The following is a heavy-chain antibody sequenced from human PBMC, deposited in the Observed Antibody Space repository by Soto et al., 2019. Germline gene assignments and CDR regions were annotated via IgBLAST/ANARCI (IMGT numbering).Heavy chain of an antibody. Sequence: SSVKVSCKASGYTFTGYYMHWVRQAPGQGLEWMGWISAYNGNTNYAQKLQGRVTMTTDTSTSTAYMELRSLRSDDTAVYYCARDRGVTYYYYGMDVWGQGTTVTVSS. CDR2: ISAYNGNT. V-gene: IGHV1-18*04. CDR3: ARDRGVTYYYYGMDV. CDR1: GYTFTGYY. J-gene: IGHJ6*02. D-gene: IGHD3-10*01.